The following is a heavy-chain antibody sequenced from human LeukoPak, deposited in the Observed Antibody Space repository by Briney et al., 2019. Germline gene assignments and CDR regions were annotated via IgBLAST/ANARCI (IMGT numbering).Heavy chain of an antibody. V-gene: IGHV1-2*02. D-gene: IGHD3-9*01. Sequence: GASVKVSCKASGYTFSDYYIHYIHWVRQAPGQGLEWTGWINPKSGDSNYAQKFQGRVTMTRDTSINTAYMDLSRLTSDDTAVYYCTTLRYFDRGGFDYWGQGTLVTVSS. CDR1: GYTFSDYY. J-gene: IGHJ4*02. CDR3: TTLRYFDRGGFDY. CDR2: INPKSGDS.